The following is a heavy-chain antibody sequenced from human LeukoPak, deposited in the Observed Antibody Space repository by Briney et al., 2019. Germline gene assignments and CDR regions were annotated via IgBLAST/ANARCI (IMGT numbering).Heavy chain of an antibody. D-gene: IGHD3-22*01. J-gene: IGHJ5*02. V-gene: IGHV1-2*02. CDR3: ARSGYSPKNWFDP. CDR2: INPNSGGT. Sequence: ASVKVSCKASGYTFTGYYMHWVRQALGQGLEWMGWINPNSGGTNYAQKFQGRVTMTRDASISTAYMELSRLRSDDTAVYYCARSGYSPKNWFDPWGQGTLVTVSS. CDR1: GYTFTGYY.